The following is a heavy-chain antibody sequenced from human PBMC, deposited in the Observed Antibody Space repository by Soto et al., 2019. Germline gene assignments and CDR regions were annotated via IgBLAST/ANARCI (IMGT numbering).Heavy chain of an antibody. CDR1: GGSISSGGYS. CDR3: ARVTLGSSSYNWFDP. Sequence: QLQLQESGSGLVKPSQTLSLTFAVSGGSISSGGYSWSLIRQPPGKGPEWIGYIYHSGSTYYNPSLKGRVTISVDRSKNQFSLKLSSVTASDTAVYYCARVTLGSSSYNWFDPWGQGTLVTVSS. J-gene: IGHJ5*02. D-gene: IGHD6-13*01. CDR2: IYHSGST. V-gene: IGHV4-30-2*01.